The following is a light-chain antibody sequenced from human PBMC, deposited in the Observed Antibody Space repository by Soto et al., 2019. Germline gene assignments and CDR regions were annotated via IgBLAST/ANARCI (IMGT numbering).Light chain of an antibody. CDR3: QQYSSFTT. CDR2: KAS. V-gene: IGKV1-5*03. Sequence: DIQMTQTPSTLSASVGDRVTITCRASKNIATWLAWYQQKPGNAPKLLIYKASTLQSGVPSRFSGSGSGTEFTLTISSLQPDDFATYYCQQYSSFTTFGQGTKVDI. CDR1: KNIATW. J-gene: IGKJ1*01.